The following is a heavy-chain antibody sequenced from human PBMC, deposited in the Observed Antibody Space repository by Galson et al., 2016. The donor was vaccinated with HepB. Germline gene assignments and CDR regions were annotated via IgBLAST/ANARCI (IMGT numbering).Heavy chain of an antibody. D-gene: IGHD3-16*01. CDR1: GYTLSDYH. Sequence: SVKVSCKASGYTLSDYHMHWVRQAPGQGLEWMGWINPSGDTNYAQQFQDWVTMTRDTSISTAYMVLRRLRSDDTAVYFCARDRYLRLWDSDYYGMDVWGQGTTVTVSS. V-gene: IGHV1-2*04. CDR3: ARDRYLRLWDSDYYGMDV. J-gene: IGHJ6*02. CDR2: INPSGDT.